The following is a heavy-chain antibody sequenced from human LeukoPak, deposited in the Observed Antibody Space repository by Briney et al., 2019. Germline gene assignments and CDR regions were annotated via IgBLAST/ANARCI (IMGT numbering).Heavy chain of an antibody. J-gene: IGHJ4*02. V-gene: IGHV4-39*01. CDR2: FHYGGST. Sequence: SETLSLTCTVSGGSIVSRSHHWGWIRQSPGKGLEWIGSFHYGGSTYRKPSLMSRATISVDASKNQFSLRLSSVTAADTAVYYCPGHEPAPPHPDFWSGYSELDSGGQETLFTVS. CDR3: PGHEPAPPHPDFWSGYSELDS. CDR1: GGSIVSRSHH. D-gene: IGHD3-3*01.